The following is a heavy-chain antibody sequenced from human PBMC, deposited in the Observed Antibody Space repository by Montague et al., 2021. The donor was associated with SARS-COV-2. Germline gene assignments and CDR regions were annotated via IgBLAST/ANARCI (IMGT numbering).Heavy chain of an antibody. CDR1: GFTFSSYG. Sequence: SLRLSCPASGFTFSSYGMHWVRQAPGKGLEWVAVIWYDGSNKYYADSVKGRFTISRDNSKNTLYLQMNSLRAEDTAVYYCARDRVRAAAGTRYYFDYWGRGTLVTVSS. CDR2: IWYDGSNK. J-gene: IGHJ4*02. CDR3: ARDRVRAAAGTRYYFDY. V-gene: IGHV3-33*01. D-gene: IGHD6-13*01.